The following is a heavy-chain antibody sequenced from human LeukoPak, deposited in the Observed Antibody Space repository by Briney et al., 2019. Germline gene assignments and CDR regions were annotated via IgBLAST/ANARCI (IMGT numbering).Heavy chain of an antibody. Sequence: SQTLSLTCTVSGGSISSGGYYWSWIRQHPGKGLEWIGYIYYSGSTYYNPSLKSRVTISVGTSKNQFSLKLSSVTAADTAVYYCARGVAAAGRRNNWFDPWGQGTLVTVSS. D-gene: IGHD6-13*01. V-gene: IGHV4-31*03. J-gene: IGHJ5*02. CDR2: IYYSGST. CDR3: ARGVAAAGRRNNWFDP. CDR1: GGSISSGGYY.